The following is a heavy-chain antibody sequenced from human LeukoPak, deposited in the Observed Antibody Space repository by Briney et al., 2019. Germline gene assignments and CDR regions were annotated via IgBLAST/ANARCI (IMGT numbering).Heavy chain of an antibody. CDR3: AREWGGHSGYDYFDY. CDR1: GGSLSSYY. J-gene: IGHJ4*02. Sequence: SETLSLTCTVSGGSLSSYYWSWIRQPPGKGLEWIGYIYYSGSTNYNPSLKSRVTISVDTSKNQFSLKLSSVTAADTAVYYCAREWGGHSGYDYFDYWGQGTLVTVSS. D-gene: IGHD5-12*01. V-gene: IGHV4-59*01. CDR2: IYYSGST.